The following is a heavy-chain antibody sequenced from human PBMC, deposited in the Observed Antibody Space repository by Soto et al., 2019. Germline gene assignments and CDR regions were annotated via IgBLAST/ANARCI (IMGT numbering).Heavy chain of an antibody. J-gene: IGHJ4*02. V-gene: IGHV3-23*01. CDR1: GFTFSSYD. Sequence: SGGSLRLSCAASGFTFSSYDMSWVRQAPGKGLEWVSGVSASGSITSYADSAKGRFTISRDNAKNTVFLQMNSLRAEDTAVYYCARGSPLAYFDYWGQGTLVTVSS. D-gene: IGHD6-13*01. CDR2: VSASGSIT. CDR3: ARGSPLAYFDY.